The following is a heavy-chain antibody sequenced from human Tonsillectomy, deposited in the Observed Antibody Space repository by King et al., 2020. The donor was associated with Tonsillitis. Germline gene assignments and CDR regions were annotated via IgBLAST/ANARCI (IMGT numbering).Heavy chain of an antibody. Sequence: VQLQESGPGLVKPSQTLSLTCTVSGGSISGGEYYWSWIRQHPGKGLEGIGDMYDRGPTYYNPSLKSRLTISLDTSKKQFSLKLSSVTAADTAVYYCGGYEGGVFDPWGQGTLVTVSS. CDR3: GGYEGGVFDP. V-gene: IGHV4-31*03. CDR1: GGSISGGEYY. D-gene: IGHD2-15*01. CDR2: MYDRGPT. J-gene: IGHJ5*02.